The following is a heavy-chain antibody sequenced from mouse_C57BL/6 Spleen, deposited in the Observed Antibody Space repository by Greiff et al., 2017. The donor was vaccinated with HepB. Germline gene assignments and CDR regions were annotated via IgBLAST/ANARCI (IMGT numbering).Heavy chain of an antibody. D-gene: IGHD3-2*02. V-gene: IGHV1-64*01. J-gene: IGHJ3*01. CDR1: GYTFTSYW. CDR3: ASQEAY. CDR2: IHPNSGST. Sequence: QVQLQQPGAELVKPGASVKLSCKASGYTFTSYWMHWVKQRPGQGLEWIGMIHPNSGSTNYNEKFKGKATFTADTSSNTAYMQLSSLTTEDSAIYYCASQEAYWGQGTLVTVSA.